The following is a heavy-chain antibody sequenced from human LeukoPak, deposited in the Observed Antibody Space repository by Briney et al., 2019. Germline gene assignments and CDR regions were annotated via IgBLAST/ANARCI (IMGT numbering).Heavy chain of an antibody. CDR2: IIPIFGTA. Sequence: GASVKVSCKASGGTFSSYAISWVRQAPGQGLEWMGWIIPIFGTANYAQKFQGRVTITADESTSTAYMELSSLRSEDTAVYYCARGTGCGGGSCPISHYYYHYYMDVWGKGTTVTVSS. CDR3: ARGTGCGGGSCPISHYYYHYYMDV. J-gene: IGHJ6*03. D-gene: IGHD2-15*01. V-gene: IGHV1-69*13. CDR1: GGTFSSYA.